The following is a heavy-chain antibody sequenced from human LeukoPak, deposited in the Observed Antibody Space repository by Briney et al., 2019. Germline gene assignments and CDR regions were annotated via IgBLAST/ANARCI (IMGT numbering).Heavy chain of an antibody. V-gene: IGHV3-74*01. CDR2: VTSDGSGT. CDR1: GFTFSTYS. D-gene: IGHD2-15*01. Sequence: GGSLRLSCAASGFTFSTYSMNWVRQAPGKGLVWVSRVTSDGSGTSYADSVKGRLTISRDNAKNTLYLQMNSLRVEDTAVYYCLCMEATATALIDHWGQGILVTVSS. CDR3: LCMEATATALIDH. J-gene: IGHJ4*02.